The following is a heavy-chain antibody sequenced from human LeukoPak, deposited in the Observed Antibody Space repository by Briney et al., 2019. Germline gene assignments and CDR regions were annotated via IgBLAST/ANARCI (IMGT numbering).Heavy chain of an antibody. Sequence: PGGSLRLSCAASGFTFSSYSMNWVRQAPGKGLEWVSSISSSSSYIHYADSVKGRFTISRDNAKNSLYLQMNSLRAEDTAVYYCASSIADYDFWSGYSSYWGQGTLVTVSS. D-gene: IGHD3-3*01. J-gene: IGHJ4*02. CDR2: ISSSSSYI. CDR1: GFTFSSYS. CDR3: ASSIADYDFWSGYSSY. V-gene: IGHV3-21*01.